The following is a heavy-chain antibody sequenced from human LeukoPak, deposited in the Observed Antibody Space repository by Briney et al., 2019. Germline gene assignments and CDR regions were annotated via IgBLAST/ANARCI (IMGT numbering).Heavy chain of an antibody. V-gene: IGHV3-23*01. D-gene: IGHD6-19*01. Sequence: GGSLRLSCAASGFTFSSYAMSWVRQAPGKGLEWVSAISGSGGSTYYADSVKGRFTISRDNSKNTLYLQMNSLRAEDTAVYYRAKDHPPLAVAGLIGAFDIWGQGTMVTVSS. CDR1: GFTFSSYA. CDR2: ISGSGGST. CDR3: AKDHPPLAVAGLIGAFDI. J-gene: IGHJ3*02.